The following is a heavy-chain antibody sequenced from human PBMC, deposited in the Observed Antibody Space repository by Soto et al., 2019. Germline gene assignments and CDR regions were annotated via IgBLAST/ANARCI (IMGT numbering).Heavy chain of an antibody. D-gene: IGHD3-22*01. CDR3: ARVYYDSSRYDSFEDY. V-gene: IGHV1-3*01. J-gene: IGHJ4*02. Sequence: ASVKVSCKASGYTFTSYAMHWVRQAPGQRLEWMGWINAGNGNTKYSQKFQGRVTITRDTSASTAYMELSSLRSEDTAVYYCARVYYDSSRYDSFEDYWGQGAVVTGSS. CDR2: INAGNGNT. CDR1: GYTFTSYA.